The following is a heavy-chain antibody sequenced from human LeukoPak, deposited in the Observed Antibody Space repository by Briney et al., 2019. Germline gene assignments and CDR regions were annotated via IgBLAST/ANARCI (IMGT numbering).Heavy chain of an antibody. Sequence: GGSLRLSCAASGFTFSSYAMSWVRQAPGKGLEWVSGISGSGGSTYYADSVKGRFTISRDNSKNTLYLQRNSLRAEDTAVYYCAKVGAAAYYYYYMDVWGKGTTVTVSS. V-gene: IGHV3-23*01. CDR2: ISGSGGST. CDR1: GFTFSSYA. CDR3: AKVGAAAYYYYYMDV. D-gene: IGHD6-13*01. J-gene: IGHJ6*03.